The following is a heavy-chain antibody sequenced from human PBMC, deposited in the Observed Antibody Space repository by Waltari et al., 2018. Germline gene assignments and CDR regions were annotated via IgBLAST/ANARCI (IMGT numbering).Heavy chain of an antibody. J-gene: IGHJ3*02. CDR2: IDYSGST. CDR1: GGSISSSSYD. Sequence: QLQLQESGPGLVKPSETLSRTCTVSGGSISSSSYDWGWIRQHPGKGLEWLWSIDYSGSTYYNPALKSRVTISGATSKNQFSLKLSSVTAADTAVYYCASPSSGCSAFDIWGQGTMVTVSS. CDR3: ASPSSGCSAFDI. D-gene: IGHD6-19*01. V-gene: IGHV4-39*01.